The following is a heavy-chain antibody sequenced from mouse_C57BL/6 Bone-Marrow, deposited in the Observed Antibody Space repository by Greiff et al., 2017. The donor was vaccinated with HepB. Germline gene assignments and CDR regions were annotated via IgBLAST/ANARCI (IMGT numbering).Heavy chain of an antibody. CDR2: INPNNGGT. Sequence: VQLQQSGPELVKPGASVKIPCKASGYTFTDYNMDWVKQSHGKSLEWIGDINPNNGGTIYNQKFKGKATLTVDKSSSTAYMELRSLTSEDTAVYYCARCSSVYGLIWFADWGQGTLVTVSA. V-gene: IGHV1-18*01. J-gene: IGHJ3*01. CDR3: ARCSSVYGLIWFAD. CDR1: GYTFTDYN. D-gene: IGHD3-2*02.